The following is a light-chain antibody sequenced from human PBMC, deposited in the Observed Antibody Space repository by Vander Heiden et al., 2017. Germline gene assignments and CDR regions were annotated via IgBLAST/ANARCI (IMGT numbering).Light chain of an antibody. CDR3: RQANSFPLT. Sequence: IQIPEPPSSVSASVGDRVTITCRASQGIYNYLAWYQQKPGKAPKLLLYAVSTLQVGVPSRFSGSGSGTDFNFTISSLQPEDFATYCCRQANSFPLTFGGGTKVEIK. V-gene: IGKV1-12*01. CDR1: QGIYNY. J-gene: IGKJ4*01. CDR2: AVS.